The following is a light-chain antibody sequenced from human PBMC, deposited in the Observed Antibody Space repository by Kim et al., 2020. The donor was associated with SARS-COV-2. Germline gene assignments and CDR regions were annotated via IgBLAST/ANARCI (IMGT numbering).Light chain of an antibody. CDR3: CSYAGLGTGV. Sequence: GPSIPFPWTGNIHDCGAYYLVSWYQQHPGKAPKVIIYEVTKRPSGVSNRFSASKSGNTASLTISGLQAEDEADYYCCSYAGLGTGVFGTGTKVTVL. V-gene: IGLV2-23*02. CDR1: IHDCGAYYL. CDR2: EVT. J-gene: IGLJ1*01.